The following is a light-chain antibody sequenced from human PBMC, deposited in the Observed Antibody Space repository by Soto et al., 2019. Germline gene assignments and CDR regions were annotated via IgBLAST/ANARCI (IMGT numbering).Light chain of an antibody. CDR3: QKYDSAPFT. V-gene: IGKV1-27*01. Sequence: DFQMTQSPSSLSASVGDRVTITCRASLGISDYLAWYQQRPGKVPSLLIYAASTLQSGVPSRFRGRGSGTDFTLTITSLQPEDVATYYCQKYDSAPFTFGPGTKVDL. CDR2: AAS. J-gene: IGKJ3*01. CDR1: LGISDY.